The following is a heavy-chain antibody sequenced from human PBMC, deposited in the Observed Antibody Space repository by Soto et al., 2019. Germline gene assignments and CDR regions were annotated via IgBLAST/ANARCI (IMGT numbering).Heavy chain of an antibody. Sequence: QVQLQESGPGLVKPSGTLSLTCAVSGDSVSSSNWWSWVRQPPGKGLEWIGEIFDGEATNYNPSLKSRVSLSVDKSNNQFSLKLTSVTAADTAVYYCARMTTLFYFDYWGQGTLVTVSS. D-gene: IGHD4-4*01. CDR2: IFDGEAT. CDR1: GDSVSSSNW. V-gene: IGHV4-4*02. CDR3: ARMTTLFYFDY. J-gene: IGHJ4*02.